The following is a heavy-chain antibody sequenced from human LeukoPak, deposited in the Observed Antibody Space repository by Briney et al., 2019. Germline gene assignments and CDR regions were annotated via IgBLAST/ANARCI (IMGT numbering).Heavy chain of an antibody. J-gene: IGHJ4*02. CDR2: IHYSGST. V-gene: IGHV4-59*01. CDR1: DGSISSYY. Sequence: PSETLSPTCSISDGSISSYYWNWIRQSPGKGLEWIGHIHYSGSTHYNPSLQSRVSISIDTSKNHFSLKLRSVTAVDTAVYYCARWGHFETSGYFVVDYRGQGALVTVSS. D-gene: IGHD5-12*01. CDR3: ARWGHFETSGYFVVDY.